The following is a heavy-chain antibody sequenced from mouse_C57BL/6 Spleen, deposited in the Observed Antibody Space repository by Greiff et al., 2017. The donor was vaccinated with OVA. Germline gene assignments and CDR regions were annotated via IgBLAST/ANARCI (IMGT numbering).Heavy chain of an antibody. CDR2: ISSGSSTI. J-gene: IGHJ1*03. CDR1: GFTFSDYG. D-gene: IGHD1-1*01. Sequence: EVMLVESGGGLVKPGGSLKLSCAASGFTFSDYGMHWVRQAPEKGLEWVAYISSGSSTIYYADTVTGRFTISRDNAKNTLFLQMTSLRSEDTAMYYCARAGVLRYQVPPYWYVDGWGTGTTVTVSS. CDR3: ARAGVLRYQVPPYWYVDG. V-gene: IGHV5-17*01.